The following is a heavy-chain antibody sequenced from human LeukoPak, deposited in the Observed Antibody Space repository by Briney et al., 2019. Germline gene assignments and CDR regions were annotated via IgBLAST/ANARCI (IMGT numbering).Heavy chain of an antibody. CDR2: ITGDSNSI. CDR1: GFAFSPYA. J-gene: IGHJ4*02. Sequence: GASLRLSCAASGFAFSPYAMNWVRQAPGQGLEWVSFITGDSNSIYYADSMKGRFTVSRDNAENSLYLQMNSLSAEDTAVYYCARDRMGGSFDYWGQGTLVTVS. V-gene: IGHV3-48*01. D-gene: IGHD2-15*01. CDR3: ARDRMGGSFDY.